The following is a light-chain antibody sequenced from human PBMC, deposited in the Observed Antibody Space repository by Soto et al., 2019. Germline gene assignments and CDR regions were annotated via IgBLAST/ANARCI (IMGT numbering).Light chain of an antibody. V-gene: IGKV1-5*03. CDR1: RTISSW. J-gene: IGKJ5*01. CDR3: QQYNSYFLT. CDR2: KAS. Sequence: DIQMAQSPSTLSGSVVDRVTVTWRSSRTISSWLAWYQQKPGKAPKLLIYKASTLKSGVPSRFSGSGSGTEFTLTISSLQPDDFASYYCQQYNSYFLTFGRGTRLEIK.